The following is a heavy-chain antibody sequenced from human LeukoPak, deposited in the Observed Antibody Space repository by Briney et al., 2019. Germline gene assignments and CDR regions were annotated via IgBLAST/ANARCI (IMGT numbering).Heavy chain of an antibody. J-gene: IGHJ5*02. D-gene: IGHD2-15*01. CDR1: GFTFSRYT. Sequence: PGGSLRLSCAASGFTFSRYTMHWVRQAPGKGLEWVALVSDDGSNKYCAESVKGRFTISRDNSKNTLYLQMNSLRPEDTALYYCASLYCSGGSCYDVDGVDPWGQGTLVSVSS. CDR2: VSDDGSNK. V-gene: IGHV3-30-3*01. CDR3: ASLYCSGGSCYDVDGVDP.